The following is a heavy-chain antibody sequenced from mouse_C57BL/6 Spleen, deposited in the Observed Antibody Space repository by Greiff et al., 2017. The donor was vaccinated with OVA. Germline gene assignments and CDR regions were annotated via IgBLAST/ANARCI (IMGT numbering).Heavy chain of an antibody. CDR1: GYSFTSYY. Sequence: QVQLQQSGPELVKPGASVKLSCKASGYSFTSYYIHWVKQRPGQGLEWIGWIYPGSGNTKYNEKFKGKATLTADTSSSTAYMQLSSLTSEDSAVDYGARRELGPHYYAMDYWGQGTSVTVSS. D-gene: IGHD4-1*01. V-gene: IGHV1-66*01. CDR3: ARRELGPHYYAMDY. CDR2: IYPGSGNT. J-gene: IGHJ4*01.